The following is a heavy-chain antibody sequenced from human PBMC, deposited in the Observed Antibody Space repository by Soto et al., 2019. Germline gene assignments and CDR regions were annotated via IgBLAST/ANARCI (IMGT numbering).Heavy chain of an antibody. CDR1: GGSISNYY. D-gene: IGHD2-15*01. CDR3: ARFYCSGGSCYRYNWFDP. CDR2: IYYSGST. Sequence: SVTLCLTRTASGGSISNYYWSWIRQPPGKGLEWIGYIYYSGSTNYNPSLKSRVTISVDTSKNQFSLKLSSVTAADTAVYYCARFYCSGGSCYRYNWFDPWGQGTLVTVS. J-gene: IGHJ5*02. V-gene: IGHV4-59*08.